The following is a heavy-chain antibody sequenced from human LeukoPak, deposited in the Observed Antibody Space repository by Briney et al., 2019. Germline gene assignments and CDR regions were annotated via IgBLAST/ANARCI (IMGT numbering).Heavy chain of an antibody. J-gene: IGHJ4*02. CDR1: GGSISSGGYY. CDR3: ATYYGGNWWGYFDY. V-gene: IGHV4-61*02. D-gene: IGHD4-23*01. Sequence: SQTLSLTCTVSGGSISSGGYYWSWIRQPAGKGLEWIGRIYTSGSTNYNPSLKSRVTISVDTSKNQFSLKLSSVTAADTAVYYCATYYGGNWWGYFDYWGQGTLVTVSS. CDR2: IYTSGST.